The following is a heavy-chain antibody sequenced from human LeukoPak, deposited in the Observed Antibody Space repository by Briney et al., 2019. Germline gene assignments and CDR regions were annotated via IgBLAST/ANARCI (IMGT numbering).Heavy chain of an antibody. V-gene: IGHV4-31*03. CDR3: ARVVSPNWFDP. J-gene: IGHJ5*02. Sequence: PSQTLSLTCTVSGGSISSGGYYWSWIRQHPGRGLEWIGYIYYSGSTYYNPSLKSRVTISVDTSKNQFSLKLSSVTAADTAVYYCARVVSPNWFDPWGQGTLVTVSS. CDR1: GGSISSGGYY. D-gene: IGHD2-15*01. CDR2: IYYSGST.